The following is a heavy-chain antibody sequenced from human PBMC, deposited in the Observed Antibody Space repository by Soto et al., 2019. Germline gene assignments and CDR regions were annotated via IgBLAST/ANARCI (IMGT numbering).Heavy chain of an antibody. CDR1: GFTFSSYA. V-gene: IGHV3-23*01. CDR2: ISGSGGST. J-gene: IGHJ3*02. D-gene: IGHD2-15*01. CDR3: AKDIGGVVAAETIDAFEI. Sequence: GGSLRLSCAASGFTFSSYAMSWVRQAPGKGLEWVSAISGSGGSTYYADSVKGRFTISRDNSKNTLYLQMNSLRAEDTAVYYCAKDIGGVVAAETIDAFEIWGKGTMVTV.